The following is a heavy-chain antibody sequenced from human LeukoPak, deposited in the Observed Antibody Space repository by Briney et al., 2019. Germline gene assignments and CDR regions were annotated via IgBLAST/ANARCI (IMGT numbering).Heavy chain of an antibody. D-gene: IGHD3-10*01. J-gene: IGHJ4*02. V-gene: IGHV3-74*01. Sequence: GGSLRLSCTASEFTFSSYWMHWVRQPPGKGLVWVSRINSDGSSTSYADAVKGRFTISRDNAKNTLYLRMNSLRAEDTAVYYCAKDYLPYYGSGSYYCDWGQGTLVTVSS. CDR2: INSDGSST. CDR3: AKDYLPYYGSGSYYCD. CDR1: EFTFSSYW.